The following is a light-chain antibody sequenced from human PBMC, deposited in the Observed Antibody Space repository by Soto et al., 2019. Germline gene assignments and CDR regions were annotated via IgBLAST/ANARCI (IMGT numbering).Light chain of an antibody. CDR1: QSISSY. V-gene: IGKV1-39*01. CDR2: GAS. CDR3: QQSYNTPFP. Sequence: DIQMTQSPSSLSASVGDRVTITCRASQSISSYLNWYQQKPGKAPNLLIYGASNLQSGVPSRFSGSGSGTDFTLTISSLQPEDFATYYCQQSYNTPFPFGPGPKVEIK. J-gene: IGKJ3*01.